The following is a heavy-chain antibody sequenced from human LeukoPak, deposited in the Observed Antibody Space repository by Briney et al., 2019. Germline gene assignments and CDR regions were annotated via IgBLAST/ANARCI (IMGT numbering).Heavy chain of an antibody. V-gene: IGHV1-46*01. D-gene: IGHD6-19*01. CDR1: GYTFTSYY. Sequence: ASVKVSCKASGYTFTSYYMHWVRQAPGQGLEWMGIINPSGGSTSYAQKFQGRVTMTRDTSTSTVYMGLSSLRSEDTAVYYCAREKYSGWPRVYYGMDVWGQGTTVTVSS. CDR2: INPSGGST. CDR3: AREKYSGWPRVYYGMDV. J-gene: IGHJ6*02.